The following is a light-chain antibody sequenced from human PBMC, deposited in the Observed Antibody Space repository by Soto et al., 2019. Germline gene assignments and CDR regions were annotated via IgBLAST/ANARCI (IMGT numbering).Light chain of an antibody. CDR2: EVS. CDR3: SSYTGRTTSVV. CDR1: SSDVGGHKY. V-gene: IGLV2-14*01. J-gene: IGLJ2*01. Sequence: QSALTQPASVSGSPGQSITISCTGTSSDVGGHKYVSWYQQHPDKAPKVLIFEVSNRPSGISNRFSASKSGNTASLTISGLQAEDEADYYCSSYTGRTTSVVFGGGTKLTVL.